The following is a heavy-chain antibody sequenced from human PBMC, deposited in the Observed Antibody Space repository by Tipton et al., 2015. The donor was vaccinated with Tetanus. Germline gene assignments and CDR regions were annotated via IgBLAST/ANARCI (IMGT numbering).Heavy chain of an antibody. Sequence: TLSLTCTVSGGSISSGVYYWGWLRQDPGKGLEWIGRISYSGNTAYNPSLKSRVAISVDTSKNQFSLKMTSVTAADTAVYFCARASVTILRGVMIRGTGWFDPWGQGTLVTVSS. V-gene: IGHV4-39*07. CDR2: ISYSGNT. CDR1: GGSISSGVYY. J-gene: IGHJ5*02. CDR3: ARASVTILRGVMIRGTGWFDP. D-gene: IGHD3-10*01.